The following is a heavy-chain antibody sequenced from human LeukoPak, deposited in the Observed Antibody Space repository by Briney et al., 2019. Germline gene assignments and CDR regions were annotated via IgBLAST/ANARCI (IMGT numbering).Heavy chain of an antibody. V-gene: IGHV3-48*03. CDR2: IGSGGSPI. D-gene: IGHD5-18*01. CDR3: ARVRYNSGYIFDY. J-gene: IGHJ4*02. Sequence: PGGSLRLSCAASGFTFSNYPMNWVRQAPGKGLEWVSYIGSGGSPIYYADSVRGRFSISRDNAKNSLYLQMSSLRAEDTAVHYCARVRYNSGYIFDYWGRGALVTVSS. CDR1: GFTFSNYP.